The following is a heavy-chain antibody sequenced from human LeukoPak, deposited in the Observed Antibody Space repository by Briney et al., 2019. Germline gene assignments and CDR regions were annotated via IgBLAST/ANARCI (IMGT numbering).Heavy chain of an antibody. D-gene: IGHD2-2*02. CDR3: ARAFRYLLSYFDY. J-gene: IGHJ4*02. V-gene: IGHV1-69*01. CDR2: IIPIFGTT. Sequence: SVKVSCKASGGTFTSYAISWVRQAPGQGLEWMGGIIPIFGTTNYAQKFQGRVTITADESTSTAYMELSSLRSEDTAVYYCARAFRYLLSYFDYWGQGTLVTVSS. CDR1: GGTFTSYA.